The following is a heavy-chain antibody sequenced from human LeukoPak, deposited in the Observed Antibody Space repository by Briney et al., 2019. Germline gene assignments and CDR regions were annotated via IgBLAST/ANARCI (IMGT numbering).Heavy chain of an antibody. CDR1: GASISSLGYS. CDR2: VYNSGNT. J-gene: IGHJ4*02. D-gene: IGHD1-14*01. CDR3: ARGEPFYFDY. V-gene: IGHV4-30-4*07. Sequence: PSDPLSLTCAVSGASISSLGYSWSWIRQPPGKALEWIGYVYNSGNTFYNPSLKSRLTMSEDTSSNHFSLRLTFLADADTAVYYCARGEPFYFDYWGQGTLVTVSS.